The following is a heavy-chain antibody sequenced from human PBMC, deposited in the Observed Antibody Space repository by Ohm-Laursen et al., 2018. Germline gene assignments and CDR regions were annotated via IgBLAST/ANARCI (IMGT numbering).Heavy chain of an antibody. D-gene: IGHD3-22*01. CDR3: AKDSSELVVVITSLGY. Sequence: SLRLSCSASGFTFSSYAMSWVRQAPEKGLAWVSAISGSGGSTYYADSVKGRFTISRDNSKNTLYLLMNSLRAEDTAVYYCAKDSSELVVVITSLGYWGQGTLVTVSS. CDR2: ISGSGGST. J-gene: IGHJ4*02. CDR1: GFTFSSYA. V-gene: IGHV3-23*01.